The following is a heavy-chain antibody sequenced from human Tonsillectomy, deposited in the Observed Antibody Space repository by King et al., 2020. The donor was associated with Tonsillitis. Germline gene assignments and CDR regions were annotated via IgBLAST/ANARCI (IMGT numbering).Heavy chain of an antibody. Sequence: VQLVESGGGSVQPGGSLRLSCAASGFTFSSYSMNWVRQAPGKGLEWVSYISSRSSTIYYADSVKGRFTISRDNAKNSLYLQMNSLRDEDTAVYYCARQGDYYYDSSGHFHDAFDIWGRGTMVTVSS. CDR2: ISSRSSTI. J-gene: IGHJ3*02. CDR3: ARQGDYYYDSSGHFHDAFDI. D-gene: IGHD3-22*01. CDR1: GFTFSSYS. V-gene: IGHV3-48*02.